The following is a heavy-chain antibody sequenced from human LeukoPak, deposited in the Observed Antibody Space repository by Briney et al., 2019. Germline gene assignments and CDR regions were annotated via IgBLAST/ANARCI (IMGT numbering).Heavy chain of an antibody. CDR1: GFTFSSYD. Sequence: GGSLRLSCAASGFTFSSYDMSRARQAPGKGLEWVSAISGSGGSTYYADSVKGRFTISRDNSKNTLYLQMNSLRAEDTAVYYCAKDQWWFGESDAFDIWGQGTMVTVSS. CDR2: ISGSGGST. J-gene: IGHJ3*02. CDR3: AKDQWWFGESDAFDI. V-gene: IGHV3-23*01. D-gene: IGHD3-10*01.